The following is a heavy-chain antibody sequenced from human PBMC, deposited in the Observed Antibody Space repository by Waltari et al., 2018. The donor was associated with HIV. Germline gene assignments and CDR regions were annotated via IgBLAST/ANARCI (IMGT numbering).Heavy chain of an antibody. CDR2: INHSGST. V-gene: IGHV4-34*01. J-gene: IGHJ4*02. CDR3: ARGGIRATMVRGGKVDY. CDR1: GGSFSGYY. Sequence: QVQLQQWGAGLLKPSETLSLTCAGYGGSFSGYYWSWIRQPPGKGLEWIGEINHSGSTNYNPSLKSRVTISVDTSKNQFSLKLSSVTAADTAVYYCARGGIRATMVRGGKVDYWGQGTLVTVSS. D-gene: IGHD3-10*01.